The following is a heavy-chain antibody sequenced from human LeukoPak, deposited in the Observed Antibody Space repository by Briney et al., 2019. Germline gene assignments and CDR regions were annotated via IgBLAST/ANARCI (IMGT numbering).Heavy chain of an antibody. CDR3: ARGITSRYSSSWYYFDY. CDR1: DGSFSDYY. CDR2: INHSGST. Sequence: PSETLSLTCAVFDGSFSDYYWNWIRQPPGKGLEWIGEINHSGSTNYNPSLKSRVTISVDTSKNQFSLKLSSVTAADTAVYYCARGITSRYSSSWYYFDYWGQGTLVTVSS. V-gene: IGHV4-34*01. D-gene: IGHD6-13*01. J-gene: IGHJ4*02.